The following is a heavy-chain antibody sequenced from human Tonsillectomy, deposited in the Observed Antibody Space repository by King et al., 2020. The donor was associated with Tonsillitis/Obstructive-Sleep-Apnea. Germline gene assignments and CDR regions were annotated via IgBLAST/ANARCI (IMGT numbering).Heavy chain of an antibody. Sequence: QLQESGPGLVKPSETLSLTCTVSGGSISSYYWSWIRQRPGKGLEWIGYIYYSGSTNYNPSLKSRVTISVDTSKNQFSLKLSSVTAADTAVYYCAREGLGELGIFAFDIWGQGTMVTVSS. CDR3: AREGLGELGIFAFDI. D-gene: IGHD7-27*01. J-gene: IGHJ3*02. V-gene: IGHV4-59*01. CDR1: GGSISSYY. CDR2: IYYSGST.